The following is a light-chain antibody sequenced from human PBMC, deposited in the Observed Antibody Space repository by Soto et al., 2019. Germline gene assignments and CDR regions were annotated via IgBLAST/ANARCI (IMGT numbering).Light chain of an antibody. V-gene: IGKV1-39*01. CDR1: QSISSR. CDR3: NQSHSRVT. J-gene: IGKJ1*01. CDR2: AAS. Sequence: DIQMTQSPSSLSASVGDTVTITCRASQSISSRFSWYQQKPGKAPKLLIYAASRLQRGVPSRFSGSGSGKDFPLTIGGLHPGDFATYYCNQSHSRVTFGQGTKVEV.